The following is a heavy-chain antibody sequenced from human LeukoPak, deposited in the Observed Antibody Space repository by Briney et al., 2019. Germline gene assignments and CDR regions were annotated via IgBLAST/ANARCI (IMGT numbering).Heavy chain of an antibody. D-gene: IGHD3-22*01. CDR2: IYTSGTT. Sequence: PSETLSLTCTVSGGSISGYYWSWTRQPAGKGLEWIGRIYTSGTTNYNLSLKSRVTMSVDTSKNQFSLKLSSVTAADTAVYYCARGTDSSGFYNSYFDPWGQGTLVTVSS. V-gene: IGHV4-4*07. CDR1: GGSISGYY. J-gene: IGHJ5*02. CDR3: ARGTDSSGFYNSYFDP.